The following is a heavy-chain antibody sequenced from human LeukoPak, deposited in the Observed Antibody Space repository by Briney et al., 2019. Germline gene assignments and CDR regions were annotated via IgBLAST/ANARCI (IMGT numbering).Heavy chain of an antibody. V-gene: IGHV4-34*01. D-gene: IGHD2-8*02. CDR1: GGSFSGYY. J-gene: IGHJ4*02. CDR2: INHSGST. Sequence: SETLSLTCAVYGGSFSGYYWSWIRQLPGKGLEWIGEINHSGSTNYNPSLKSRVTISVDTSKNQFSLKLSSVTAADTAVYYCARGDTVIDYWGQGTLVTVSS. CDR3: ARGDTVIDY.